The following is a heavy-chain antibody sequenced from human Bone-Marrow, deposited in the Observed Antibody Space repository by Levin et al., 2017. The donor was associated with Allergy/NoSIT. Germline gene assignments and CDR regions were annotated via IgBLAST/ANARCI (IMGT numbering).Heavy chain of an antibody. CDR2: IIPDFGTT. J-gene: IGHJ6*02. D-gene: IGHD5-18*01. V-gene: IGHV1-69*13. Sequence: GASVKVSCKASGGTFRTSGLSWVRQAPGQGLEWMGGIIPDFGTTNYAQKFQGRVTITADDSTRTSYMVLSNLKTEDTSVYFCARPSSLDIYGYGTYYYSMDVWGQGTAVTVSS. CDR1: GGTFRTSG. CDR3: ARPSSLDIYGYGTYYYSMDV.